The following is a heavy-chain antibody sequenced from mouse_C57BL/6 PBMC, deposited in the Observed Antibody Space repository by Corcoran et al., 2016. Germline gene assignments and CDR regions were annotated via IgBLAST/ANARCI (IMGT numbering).Heavy chain of an antibody. J-gene: IGHJ3*01. CDR1: GYTFTDYY. V-gene: IGHV1-26*01. CDR3: ARNYSNYFWFAY. D-gene: IGHD2-5*01. Sequence: EVQLQQSGPELVKPGASVKISCKASGYTFTDYYMNWVKQSHGKSLEWIGDINPNNGGTSYNQKFKGKATLTVDKSSSTAYMELRSLTSEDSAVYYCARNYSNYFWFAYWGQGTLVTVSA. CDR2: INPNNGGT.